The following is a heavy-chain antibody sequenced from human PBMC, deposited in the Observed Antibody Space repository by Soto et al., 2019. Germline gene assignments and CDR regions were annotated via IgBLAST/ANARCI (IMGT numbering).Heavy chain of an antibody. J-gene: IGHJ6*02. V-gene: IGHV1-18*01. CDR2: INGYTGNT. D-gene: IGHD3-16*01. CDR3: ARSWVTGKGGMDV. CDR1: GYTFTSYG. Sequence: QVQLVQSGGEVKKPGASVKVSCKASGYTFTSYGFSWVRQAPGQGLEWMGWINGYTGNTHYAQKFQGGVTMTIDTSTSTAYMELWTLISDDTAVYYCARSWVTGKGGMDVWGQGTTVTVSS.